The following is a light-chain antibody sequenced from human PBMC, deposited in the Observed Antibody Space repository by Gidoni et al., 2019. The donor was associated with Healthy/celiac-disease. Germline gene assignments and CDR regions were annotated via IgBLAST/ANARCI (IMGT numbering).Light chain of an antibody. J-gene: IGKJ1*01. CDR3: QQYGSSPL. CDR1: QSVSSSY. V-gene: IGKV3-20*01. Sequence: HPPGTLSLAPGERATISCRASQSVSSSYLAWYQQKPGQAPRLLIYGASSRATGIPDRFSGSGSGTDFTLTISRLEPEEGAVYYCQQYGSSPLFGQGTKVEIK. CDR2: GAS.